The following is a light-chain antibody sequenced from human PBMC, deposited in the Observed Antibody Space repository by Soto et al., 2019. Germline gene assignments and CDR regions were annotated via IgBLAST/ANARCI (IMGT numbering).Light chain of an antibody. J-gene: IGKJ2*01. CDR2: GAS. V-gene: IGKV3-20*01. CDR1: QSVSSSY. Sequence: EIVLTQSPGTLSLSPGERATLSCRASQSVSSSYLAWYQQKPGQAPRLLIYGASSRATGIPDRFSGSGSGTDFTLTISRLEPEGFAVYYCQQYGSSPGKTFGQGTKLEIK. CDR3: QQYGSSPGKT.